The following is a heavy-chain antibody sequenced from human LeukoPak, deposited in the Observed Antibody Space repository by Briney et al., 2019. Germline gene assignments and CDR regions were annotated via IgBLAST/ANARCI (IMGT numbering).Heavy chain of an antibody. CDR3: ARDSNGDYGYDY. D-gene: IGHD4-17*01. Sequence: PSETLSLTCAVDGGSLSNYYWSWIRQPPGKGLEWIGYIYYSGSTNYNPSLESRVTISVDTSKNQFSLKLSSVTAADTAVYYCARDSNGDYGYDYWGQGTLVIVSS. J-gene: IGHJ4*02. CDR2: IYYSGST. V-gene: IGHV4-59*12. CDR1: GGSLSNYY.